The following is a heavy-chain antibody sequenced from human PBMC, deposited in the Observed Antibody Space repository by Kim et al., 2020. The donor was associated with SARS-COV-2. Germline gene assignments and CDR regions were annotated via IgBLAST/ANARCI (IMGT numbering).Heavy chain of an antibody. D-gene: IGHD6-13*01. CDR1: GFTFSTYA. V-gene: IGHV3-23*01. CDR3: ARTRGKAAAGRNYYFDY. CDR2: ISGSGGST. J-gene: IGHJ4*02. Sequence: GGSLRLSCAVSGFTFSTYAMSWVRQAPGKGLEWVSVISGSGGSTYYADSVKGRFIISRDNSKNTLYLKMNSLRAEDMAVYYCARTRGKAAAGRNYYFDYWGQGTLVTVSS.